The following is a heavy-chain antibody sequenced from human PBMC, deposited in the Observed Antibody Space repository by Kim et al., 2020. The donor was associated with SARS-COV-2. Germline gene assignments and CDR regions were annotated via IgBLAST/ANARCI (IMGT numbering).Heavy chain of an antibody. CDR3: ARGVLRTVVTPGAFDI. CDR2: IYYSGST. D-gene: IGHD2-21*02. V-gene: IGHV4-59*13. J-gene: IGHJ3*02. CDR1: GGSISSYY. Sequence: SETLSLTCTVSGGSISSYYWSWIRQPPGKGLEWIGYIYYSGSTNYNPSLKSRVTISVDTSKNQFSLKLSSVTAADTAVYYCARGVLRTVVTPGAFDIWGQGTMVTVSS.